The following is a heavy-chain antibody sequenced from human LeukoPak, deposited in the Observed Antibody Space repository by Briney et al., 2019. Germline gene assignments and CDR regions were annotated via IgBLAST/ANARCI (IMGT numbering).Heavy chain of an antibody. CDR2: IKQDGSEK. Sequence: GGSLRLSCAASGFTFSSYWMSWVRQAPGKGLEWVANIKQDGSEKYYVDSVKGRFTISRDNAKNSLYLQMNSLRAEDTAVYYCARDGLYYDFWSGYYFTSQYYFDYWGQGTLVTVSS. D-gene: IGHD3-3*01. V-gene: IGHV3-7*01. CDR1: GFTFSSYW. J-gene: IGHJ4*02. CDR3: ARDGLYYDFWSGYYFTSQYYFDY.